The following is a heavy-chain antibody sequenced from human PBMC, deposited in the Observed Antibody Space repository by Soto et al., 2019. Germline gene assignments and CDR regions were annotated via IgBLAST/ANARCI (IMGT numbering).Heavy chain of an antibody. CDR2: ISESSGTI. CDR3: ARDLASGGN. D-gene: IGHD6-13*01. CDR1: GFTFSSYS. V-gene: IGHV3-48*04. Sequence: GGSLRLSCSASGFTFSSYSMNWVRQAPGKGLEWVSYISESSGTIYYADSVKGRFTISRDNAKNSLYLQMNSLRAEDTAVYYCARDLASGGNWGQGT. J-gene: IGHJ4*02.